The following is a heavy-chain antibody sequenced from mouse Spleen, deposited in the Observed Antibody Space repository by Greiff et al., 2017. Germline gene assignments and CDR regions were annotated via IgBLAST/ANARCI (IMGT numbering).Heavy chain of an antibody. D-gene: IGHD2-14*01. Sequence: EVNLVESGGGLVKPGGSLKLSCAASGFTFTDYGMHWVRQAPEKGLEWVAYISSGSSTIYYADTVKGRFTISRDNAKNTLFLQMTSLRSEDTAMYYCARNGYEADYYAMDYWGQGTSVTVSS. CDR2: ISSGSSTI. J-gene: IGHJ4*01. CDR3: ARNGYEADYYAMDY. CDR1: GFTFTDYG. V-gene: IGHV5-17*01.